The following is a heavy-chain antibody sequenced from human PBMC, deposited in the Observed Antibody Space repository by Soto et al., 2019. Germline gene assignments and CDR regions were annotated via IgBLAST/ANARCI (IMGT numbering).Heavy chain of an antibody. CDR2: IIPIFGTA. J-gene: IGHJ6*02. CDR1: GGTFSSYA. Sequence: QVQLVQSGAEVKKPGSSVKVSCKASGGTFSSYAISWVRQAPGQGLEWMGGIIPIFGTANYAQKFQGRVTITADESXXTAYRELSSLRSEDTAVYYCASQQLGPSYYDGMDVWGQGTTVTVSS. V-gene: IGHV1-69*12. CDR3: ASQQLGPSYYDGMDV. D-gene: IGHD6-6*01.